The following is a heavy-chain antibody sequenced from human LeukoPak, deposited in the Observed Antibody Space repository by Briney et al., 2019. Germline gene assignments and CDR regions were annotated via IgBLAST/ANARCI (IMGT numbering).Heavy chain of an antibody. CDR3: ARGADYYDSSGYFNTNNWFDP. D-gene: IGHD3-22*01. CDR2: ISSSGST. V-gene: IGHV4-61*02. J-gene: IGHJ5*02. Sequence: PSETLSLTCTVSGDSISSGDYYWSWIRQPAGKGLEWIGRISSSGSTNYNPSLKSRVTISVDTSKNQFSLKLSSVTAADTAVYFCARGADYYDSSGYFNTNNWFDPWGQGTLVTVSS. CDR1: GDSISSGDYY.